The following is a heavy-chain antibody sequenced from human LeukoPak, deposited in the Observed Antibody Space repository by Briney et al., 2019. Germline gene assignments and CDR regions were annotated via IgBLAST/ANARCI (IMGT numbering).Heavy chain of an antibody. V-gene: IGHV4-39*01. CDR3: ARRVAAAGHFDY. CDR1: GGSISSSNYY. CDR2: IYYSGST. J-gene: IGHJ4*02. D-gene: IGHD6-13*01. Sequence: PSETLSLTCTVSGGSISSSNYYWGWIRQPPGKGLEWIGCIYYSGSTYYNPSLKSRVTISVDMSKNQFSLKLSSVTAADTAVYYCARRVAAAGHFDYWGQGTLVTVSS.